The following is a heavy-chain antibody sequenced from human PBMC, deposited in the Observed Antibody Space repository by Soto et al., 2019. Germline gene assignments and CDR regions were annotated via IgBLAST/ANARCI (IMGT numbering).Heavy chain of an antibody. CDR3: ARADPAASVGY. CDR1: GGSMSSHY. Sequence: SETLSLTCTVSGGSMSSHYWTWLRQSSGKGLEWIGYISYSGSTYYNPSLKSRVSISADTSKNQFSLRMNSMIAADTAVYYCARADPAASVGYWGQGTLVTVSS. J-gene: IGHJ4*02. D-gene: IGHD2-2*01. CDR2: ISYSGST. V-gene: IGHV4-59*11.